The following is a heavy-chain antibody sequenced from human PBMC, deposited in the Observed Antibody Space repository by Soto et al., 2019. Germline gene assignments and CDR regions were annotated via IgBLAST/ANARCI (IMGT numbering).Heavy chain of an antibody. D-gene: IGHD6-19*01. V-gene: IGHV3-21*01. CDR1: GFTFSSYS. Sequence: GGSLRLSCAASGFTFSSYSMNWVRQAPGKGLEWVSSISSSSSYIYYADSVKGRFTISRDNAKNSLYLQMNSLRAEDTAVYYCARDFGYIYAVAIFPDAFDIWGQGTMVTVSS. CDR3: ARDFGYIYAVAIFPDAFDI. J-gene: IGHJ3*02. CDR2: ISSSSSYI.